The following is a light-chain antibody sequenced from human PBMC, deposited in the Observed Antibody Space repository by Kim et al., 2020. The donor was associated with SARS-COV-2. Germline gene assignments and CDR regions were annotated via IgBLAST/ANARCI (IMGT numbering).Light chain of an antibody. J-gene: IGLJ1*01. CDR2: VGTGGIVG. Sequence: CPLSSGYSNYKVDWYQQRPGKGPRFVMRVGTGGIVGSRGDGIPDRFSVLGSGLNRYLTIKNIQEEDESDYHCGADHGSGSSFVYVFGTGTKVTVL. V-gene: IGLV9-49*01. CDR1: SGYSNYK. CDR3: GADHGSGSSFVYV.